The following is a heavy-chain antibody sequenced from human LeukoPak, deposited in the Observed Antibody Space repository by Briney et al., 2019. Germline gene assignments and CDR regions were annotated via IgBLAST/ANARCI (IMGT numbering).Heavy chain of an antibody. CDR2: IRYDGSNK. D-gene: IGHD2-21*02. J-gene: IGHJ3*02. V-gene: IGHV3-30*02. CDR1: GFTFSSYG. CDR3: ARGGSIVVVTEDAFDI. Sequence: GGSLRLSCAASGFTFSSYGMHWVRQAPGKGLEWVAFIRYDGSNKYYADSVKGRFTISRDNSKNTLYLQMNSLRAEDTAVYYCARGGSIVVVTEDAFDIWGQGTMVTVSS.